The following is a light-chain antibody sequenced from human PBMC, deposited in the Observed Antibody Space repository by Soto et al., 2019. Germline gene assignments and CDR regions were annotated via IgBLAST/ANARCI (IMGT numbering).Light chain of an antibody. CDR2: AAS. V-gene: IGKV1-39*01. Sequence: DIPMTQSPSSLSASVGDRATITCRASQSISSYLNWYQQKPGKAPKLLIYAASSLQSGVPSRFSGSGSGTVYTLTISSLQPEDFATYYCQQSYSTPDTFGQGTKLEIK. CDR3: QQSYSTPDT. J-gene: IGKJ2*01. CDR1: QSISSY.